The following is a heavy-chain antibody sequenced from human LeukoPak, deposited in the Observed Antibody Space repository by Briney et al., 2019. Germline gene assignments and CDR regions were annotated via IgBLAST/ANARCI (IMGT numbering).Heavy chain of an antibody. Sequence: SETLSLTCAVYGGSFRGYYWRWLRQPPGKGLEWIGEINHSGSTNYNPSLKSRVTISVDASKNQCSLKLSSVTAADTAVYYCARSNHRYYYGMDVWGQGTTVTVSS. V-gene: IGHV4-34*01. D-gene: IGHD1-14*01. CDR3: ARSNHRYYYGMDV. CDR1: GGSFRGYY. CDR2: INHSGST. J-gene: IGHJ6*02.